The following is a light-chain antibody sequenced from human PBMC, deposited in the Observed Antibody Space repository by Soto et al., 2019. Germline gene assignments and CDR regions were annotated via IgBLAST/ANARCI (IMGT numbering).Light chain of an antibody. J-gene: IGKJ1*01. Sequence: EILLTQSPGTLSLSPGERATLSCGASQNVGSSYLAWYQQKPGQTPRLLVQGTSTRANGIPDRFSGSGAGTNFTLTISRLEPEDFVVYYCQQYGSSPPTFGQRTKVEVK. CDR1: QNVGSSY. CDR2: GTS. V-gene: IGKV3-20*01. CDR3: QQYGSSPPT.